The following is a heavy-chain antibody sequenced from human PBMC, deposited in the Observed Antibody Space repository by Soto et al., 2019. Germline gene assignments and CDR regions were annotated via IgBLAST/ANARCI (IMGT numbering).Heavy chain of an antibody. V-gene: IGHV4-4*02. CDR1: GGSISSSNW. CDR2: IYHSGST. Sequence: ASETLSLTCAVSGGSISSSNWWSWVRQPPGKGLEWIGEIYHSGSTNYNPSLKSRVTISLETSKSQFSLRLSSVTAADTAVYYCARLGKYYQFFAPWRLGSLVPVSS. CDR3: ARLGKYYQFFAP. D-gene: IGHD2-2*01. J-gene: IGHJ5*02.